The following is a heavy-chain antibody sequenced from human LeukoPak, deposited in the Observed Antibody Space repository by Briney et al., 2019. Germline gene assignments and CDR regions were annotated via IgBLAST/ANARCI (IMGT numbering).Heavy chain of an antibody. D-gene: IGHD3-22*01. CDR3: ASSGGDYYDSSGSDY. Sequence: SETLSLTCTVSGGSISSYYWSWIRQPAGKGLEWIGRIYTSGSTNYNPSLKSRVTMSADTSKNQFSLKLSSVTAADTAVYYCASSGGDYYDSSGSDYWGQGTLVTVSS. J-gene: IGHJ4*02. CDR2: IYTSGST. CDR1: GGSISSYY. V-gene: IGHV4-4*07.